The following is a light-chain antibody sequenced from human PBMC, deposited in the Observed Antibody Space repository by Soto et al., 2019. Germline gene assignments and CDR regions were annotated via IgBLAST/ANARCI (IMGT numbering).Light chain of an antibody. V-gene: IGKV1-5*01. CDR2: DAS. Sequence: DIQMTQSPSTLSATAGDRVTITCRASQSISSWLAWYQHKPGKAPKLLIYDASNLDSGVPSRFSGSGSGTEFSLTISNLQPDDCATYYCQQSYSSPRTFGQGTKLEIK. CDR1: QSISSW. CDR3: QQSYSSPRT. J-gene: IGKJ2*01.